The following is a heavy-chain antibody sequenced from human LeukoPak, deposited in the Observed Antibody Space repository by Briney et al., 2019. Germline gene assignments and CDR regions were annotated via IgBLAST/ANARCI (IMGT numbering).Heavy chain of an antibody. CDR1: GFTFSNYW. D-gene: IGHD6-6*01. Sequence: GGSLRLSCAASGFTFSNYWMGWVRRAPGKGLEWVANINQDGSEKYYVDSVKGRFTISRDNSKNTLYLQMNSLRAEDTAVYYCAREQLGASPFDYWGQGTLVTVSS. V-gene: IGHV3-7*01. J-gene: IGHJ4*02. CDR2: INQDGSEK. CDR3: AREQLGASPFDY.